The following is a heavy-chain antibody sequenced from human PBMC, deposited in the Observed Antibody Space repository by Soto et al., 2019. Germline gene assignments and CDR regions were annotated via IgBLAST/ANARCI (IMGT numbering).Heavy chain of an antibody. V-gene: IGHV3-48*02. D-gene: IGHD6-19*01. CDR1: GFTFSSYS. Sequence: GGSLRLSCAASGFTFSSYSMNWVRQAPGKGLEWVSYISSSSSTIYYADSVKGRFTISRDNAKNSPYLQMNSLRDEDTAVYYCARDLPEKVAGNPTDTDFDYWGQGTLVTVSS. J-gene: IGHJ4*02. CDR3: ARDLPEKVAGNPTDTDFDY. CDR2: ISSSSSTI.